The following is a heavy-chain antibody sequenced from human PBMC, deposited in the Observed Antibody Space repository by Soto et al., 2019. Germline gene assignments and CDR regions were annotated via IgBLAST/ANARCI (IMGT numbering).Heavy chain of an antibody. V-gene: IGHV1-69*02. CDR2: IIPILGIA. CDR3: ARSDHGGRFDI. CDR1: GGTFSSYT. J-gene: IGHJ3*02. Sequence: QVQLVQSGAAVKKPGSSVKVSCKASGGTFSSYTISWVRQAPGQGLEWMGRIIPILGIANYAQKFQGRVTITADKSTSTAYMELSSLRSEHTAVYYCARSDHGGRFDIWGQGTMVTVSS. D-gene: IGHD4-17*01.